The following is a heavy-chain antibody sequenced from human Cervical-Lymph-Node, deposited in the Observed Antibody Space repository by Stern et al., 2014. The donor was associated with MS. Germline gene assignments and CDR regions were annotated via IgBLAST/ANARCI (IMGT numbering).Heavy chain of an antibody. J-gene: IGHJ4*02. CDR1: GDSFSTFD. Sequence: VQLVESGAEVRKPGSSVKVSCKASGDSFSTFDISWVRQAPGQGPEWFGGITPMFGTPHYAPRFQGRVTFTADESTSTTYMELNSLRSEDSAVYYCARHQGGIAAYWGQGTLVTVSS. D-gene: IGHD6-13*01. CDR2: ITPMFGTP. CDR3: ARHQGGIAAY. V-gene: IGHV1-69*01.